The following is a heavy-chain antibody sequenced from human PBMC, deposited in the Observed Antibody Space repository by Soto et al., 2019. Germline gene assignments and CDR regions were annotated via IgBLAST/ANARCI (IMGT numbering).Heavy chain of an antibody. CDR2: IYYSGST. CDR3: AGNWNDLGMDV. D-gene: IGHD1-20*01. V-gene: IGHV4-31*03. J-gene: IGHJ6*02. CDR1: GGSISSGGYY. Sequence: SETLSLTCTVSGGSISSGGYYWSWIRQHPGKGLEWIGYIYYSGSTYYNPSLKSRVTISVDTSKNQFSLKLSSVTAADTAVYYCAGNWNDLGMDVWGQGTTVTVSS.